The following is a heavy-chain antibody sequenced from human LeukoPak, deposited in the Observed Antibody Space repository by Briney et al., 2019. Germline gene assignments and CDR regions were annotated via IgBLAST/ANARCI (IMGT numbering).Heavy chain of an antibody. CDR1: GGSINSYY. CDR3: ARVVVPAATDWYFDL. D-gene: IGHD2-2*01. J-gene: IGHJ2*01. Sequence: PSETLSLTCTVSGGSINSYYWSWIRQPPGKGLEYIGHIYYSGNTDYNPSLKSRVTISVDTSKNQFSLKLSSVTAADTAVYYCARVVVPAATDWYFDLWGRGTLVTVSS. V-gene: IGHV4-59*01. CDR2: IYYSGNT.